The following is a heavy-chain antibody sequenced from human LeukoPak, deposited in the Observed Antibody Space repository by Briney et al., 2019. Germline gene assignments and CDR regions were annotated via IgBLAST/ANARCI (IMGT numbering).Heavy chain of an antibody. CDR2: IKQDGSEK. V-gene: IGHV3-7*01. CDR3: AREGGSGWYSGWFDP. D-gene: IGHD6-19*01. J-gene: IGHJ5*02. CDR1: GFTFSDYW. Sequence: PGGSLRLSCAASGFTFSDYWMSWVRQAPGKGLEWVANIKQDGSEKYYVDSVEGRFTISRDNAKNSLYLQMNSLRAEDTAVYYCAREGGSGWYSGWFDPWGQGTLVTVSS.